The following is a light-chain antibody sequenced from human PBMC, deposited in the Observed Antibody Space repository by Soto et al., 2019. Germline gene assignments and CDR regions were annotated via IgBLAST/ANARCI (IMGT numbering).Light chain of an antibody. Sequence: DIVMTQTLLSSPVTVGQAASMTXRTSLSDLGGDGNTYLTCRQQRPGXTPSXXXDKXSNLLSGGPDRLSGSGAVTDFTLKISRVEAEYVGVYYFMQATQDTWTFGQGTKVDIK. CDR3: MQATQDTWT. J-gene: IGKJ1*01. CDR2: KXS. CDR1: LSDLGGDGNTY. V-gene: IGKV2-24*01.